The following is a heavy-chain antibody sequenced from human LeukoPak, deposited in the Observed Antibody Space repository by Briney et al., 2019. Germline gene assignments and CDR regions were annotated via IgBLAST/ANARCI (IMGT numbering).Heavy chain of an antibody. CDR3: VKDLGRYRNNCFDY. V-gene: IGHV3-23*01. J-gene: IGHJ4*02. CDR2: ISGSGGGT. Sequence: PGGSLRLSCAASGFTFSSYAMNWVRRAPGQGLEWVSTISGSGGGTYYADSVKGRFTISRADSKNTLYLQMNSLRDEDTAVYYCVKDLGRYRNNCFDYWGQGTLVTVSS. CDR1: GFTFSSYA. D-gene: IGHD1-26*01.